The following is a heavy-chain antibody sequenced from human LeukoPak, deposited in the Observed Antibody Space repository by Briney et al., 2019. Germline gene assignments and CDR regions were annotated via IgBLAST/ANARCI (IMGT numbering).Heavy chain of an antibody. CDR2: ISAYNGNT. CDR1: GYTFTSYG. V-gene: IGHV1-18*01. Sequence: ASVKVSCKASGYTFTSYGISWVRQAPGQGLEWMGWISAYNGNTNYAQKLQGRVTMTTDTFTSTAYMELRSLRSDDTAVYYCARMTYYGSGSYFEFDYWGQGTLVTVSS. D-gene: IGHD3-10*01. CDR3: ARMTYYGSGSYFEFDY. J-gene: IGHJ4*02.